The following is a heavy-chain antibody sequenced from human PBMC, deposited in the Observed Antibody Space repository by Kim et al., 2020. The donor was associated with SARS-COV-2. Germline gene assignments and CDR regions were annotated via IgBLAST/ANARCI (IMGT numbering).Heavy chain of an antibody. CDR1: GFTFGSSW. CDR3: ARNSGAARNHSADYFDV. V-gene: IGHV3-7*01. D-gene: IGHD1-26*01. CDR2: IKEDASER. J-gene: IGHJ3*01. Sequence: GGSLRLSCVASGFTFGSSWMSWVRQAPGKGLEWVANIKEDASERYYVGSVRGRFTVSRDNDKNSMFLQMNSLRAEDTAVYYCARNSGAARNHSADYFDVWGQGAMVTVSP.